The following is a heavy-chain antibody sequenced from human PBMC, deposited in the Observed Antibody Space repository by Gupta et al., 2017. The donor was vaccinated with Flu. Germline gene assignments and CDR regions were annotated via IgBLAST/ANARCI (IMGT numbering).Heavy chain of an antibody. D-gene: IGHD5-12*01. CDR2: IYYSGST. V-gene: IGHV4-59*01. CDR1: GGSISSYY. CDR3: ARVRLGKAYYYYGMDV. J-gene: IGHJ6*02. Sequence: QVQLQESGPGLVKPSETLSLTCTVSGGSISSYYWSWIRQPPGKGLEWIGYIYYSGSTNYNPSLKSRVTISVDTSKNQFSLKLSSVTAADTAVYYCARVRLGKAYYYYGMDVWGQGTTVTVSS.